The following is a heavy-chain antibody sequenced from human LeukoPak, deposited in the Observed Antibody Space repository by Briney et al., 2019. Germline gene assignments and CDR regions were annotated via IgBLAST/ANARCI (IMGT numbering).Heavy chain of an antibody. J-gene: IGHJ4*02. D-gene: IGHD2-2*01. CDR1: GFTSTTAW. V-gene: IGHV3-21*01. Sequence: GGSLRLSCAISGFTSTTAWMTWVRQAPGKGLEWVSSISSSSSHMYYADSVKGRFTISRDNAKNSLYLQMNSLRAEDTAVYYCASSSQDIVVVPARGYWGQGTLVTVSS. CDR3: ASSSQDIVVVPARGY. CDR2: ISSSSSHM.